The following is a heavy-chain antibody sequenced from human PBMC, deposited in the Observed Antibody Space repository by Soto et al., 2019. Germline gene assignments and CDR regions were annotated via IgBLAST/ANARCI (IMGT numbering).Heavy chain of an antibody. V-gene: IGHV4-31*03. CDR2: IYYSGDT. D-gene: IGHD2-2*01. J-gene: IGHJ6*02. CDR1: GGSINSGGYY. CDR3: ARFPSRAHYFAMDV. Sequence: SETLCLTCTVSGGSINSGGYYWTWIRQHPGRGLESIGYIYYSGDTYYNPSLKSRLSISLDTSKNQFSLKLTSVTAADTAIYYCARFPSRAHYFAMDVWGHGTAVTVSS.